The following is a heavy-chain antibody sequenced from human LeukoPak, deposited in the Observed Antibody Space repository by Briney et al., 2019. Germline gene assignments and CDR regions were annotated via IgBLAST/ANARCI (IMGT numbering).Heavy chain of an antibody. CDR2: IYYSGST. D-gene: IGHD2-21*02. CDR3: ARRFVVVTAIDY. Sequence: SETLSLTCTVSGGSISSYYWSWIRQPPGKGLEWIGYIYYSGSTNYNPSLKSRVTISVDTSKNQFSLKLSSVTAADTAVYYCARRFVVVTAIDYWGQGTLVTVSS. V-gene: IGHV4-59*12. CDR1: GGSISSYY. J-gene: IGHJ4*02.